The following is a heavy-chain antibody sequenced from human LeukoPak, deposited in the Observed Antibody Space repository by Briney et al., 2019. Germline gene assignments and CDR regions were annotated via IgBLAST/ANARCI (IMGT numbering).Heavy chain of an antibody. D-gene: IGHD2-15*01. J-gene: IGHJ6*03. CDR2: ISGSRGST. CDR1: GFTFSFYG. CDR3: TLTTYCSGGSCYLPYYYYYMDV. V-gene: IGHV3-23*01. Sequence: GGTLRLSCAASGFTFSFYGMSWVRQAPGKGLEWVSGISGSRGSTYYADSVKGRFTISRDNSKNTLYLQMNSLKTEDTAVYYCTLTTYCSGGSCYLPYYYYYMDVWGKGTTVTVSS.